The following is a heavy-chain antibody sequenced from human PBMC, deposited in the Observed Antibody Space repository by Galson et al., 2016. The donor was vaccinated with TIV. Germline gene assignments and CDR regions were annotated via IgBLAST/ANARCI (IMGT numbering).Heavy chain of an antibody. CDR1: GFDFSGYY. D-gene: IGHD5-18*01. CDR3: AKDRNTAMDTYHYYYGMDV. Sequence: SLRLSCAASGFDFSGYYMSWVRQAPGKGLEWISYIGSSGSPIVYADSVKGRFTISRDNAKNSVYLQMNSLRVEDTAVYYCAKDRNTAMDTYHYYYGMDVWGQGTTVIVSS. V-gene: IGHV3-11*01. J-gene: IGHJ6*02. CDR2: IGSSGSPI.